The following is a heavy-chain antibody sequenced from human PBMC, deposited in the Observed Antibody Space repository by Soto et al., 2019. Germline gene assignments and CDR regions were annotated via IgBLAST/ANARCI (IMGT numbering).Heavy chain of an antibody. CDR3: ARVSGNSEGLFDY. CDR2: IYHSGST. D-gene: IGHD4-4*01. J-gene: IGHJ4*02. Sequence: LSLTCAVSGYSISSGYYWGWIRQPPGKGLEWIGSIYHSGSTYYNPSLKSRVTISVDTSKNQFSLKLSSVTAADTAVYYCARVSGNSEGLFDYWGQGTLVTVSS. CDR1: GYSISSGYY. V-gene: IGHV4-38-2*01.